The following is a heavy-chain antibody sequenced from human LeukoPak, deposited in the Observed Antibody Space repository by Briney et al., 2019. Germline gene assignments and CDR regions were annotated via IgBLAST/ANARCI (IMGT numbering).Heavy chain of an antibody. D-gene: IGHD3-3*01. J-gene: IGHJ4*02. CDR1: GGTFGSYA. Sequence: GASVKVSCKASGGTFGSYAISWVRQASGQGLEWMGGIIPIFGTANYAQKFQGRVTITTDESTSTAYMELSSLRSDDTAVYYCARYGLLEPTSPFDYWGQGTLVTVSS. CDR2: IIPIFGTA. V-gene: IGHV1-69*05. CDR3: ARYGLLEPTSPFDY.